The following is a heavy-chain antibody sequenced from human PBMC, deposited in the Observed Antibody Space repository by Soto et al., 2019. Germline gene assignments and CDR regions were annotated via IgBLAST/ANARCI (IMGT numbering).Heavy chain of an antibody. D-gene: IGHD2-8*02. CDR2: ISGYNQNT. Sequence: ASVKVSCKASGYTFSNYGITWVRQAPGQGLEWMGWISGYNQNTKYVQKLQGRVTMTTGTSTSTAYMELRSLRSDDTAVYYCARDVVLVPHTYGMDVWGQGTTVTVSS. CDR3: ARDVVLVPHTYGMDV. J-gene: IGHJ6*02. V-gene: IGHV1-18*01. CDR1: GYTFSNYG.